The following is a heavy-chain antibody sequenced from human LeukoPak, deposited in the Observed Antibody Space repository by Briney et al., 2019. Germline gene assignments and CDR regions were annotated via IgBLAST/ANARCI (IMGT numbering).Heavy chain of an antibody. J-gene: IGHJ4*02. CDR2: IYYSGST. CDR1: GGSISSGGYY. CDR3: AIARGDPHTYYFDY. V-gene: IGHV4-31*03. Sequence: PSQTLSLTCTVSGGSISSGGYYWSWIRQHPGKGLEWIGYIYYSGSTYYNPSLKSRVTISVDTSKNQFSLKLSSVTAVDTAVYYCAIARGDPHTYYFDYWGQGTLVTVSS. D-gene: IGHD2-21*02.